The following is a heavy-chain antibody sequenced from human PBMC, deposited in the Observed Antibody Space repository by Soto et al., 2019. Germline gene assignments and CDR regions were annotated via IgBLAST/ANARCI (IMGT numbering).Heavy chain of an antibody. V-gene: IGHV3-74*01. J-gene: IGHJ6*02. CDR3: ARDRRGWYGYYYGMDV. D-gene: IGHD6-19*01. Sequence: GGSLRLSCAASGFTFSSYWMHWVRQAPGKGLVWVSRINSDGSSTSYADSVKGRFTISRDNAKNTLYLQMNSLRAEDTAVYYCARDRRGWYGYYYGMDVWGQGTTVTVSS. CDR2: INSDGSST. CDR1: GFTFSSYW.